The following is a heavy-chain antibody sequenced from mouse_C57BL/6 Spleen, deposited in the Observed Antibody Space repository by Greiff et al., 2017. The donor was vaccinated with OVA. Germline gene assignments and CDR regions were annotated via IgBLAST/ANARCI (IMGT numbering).Heavy chain of an antibody. D-gene: IGHD1-1*01. CDR1: GYTFTSYW. CDR2: INPSSGYT. Sequence: QVQLKESGAELAKPGASVKLSCKASGYTFTSYWMHWVKQRPGQGLEWIGYINPSSGYTKYNQKFKDKATLTADKSSSTAYMQLSSLTYEDSAVYYCAGGYYGSSYHWYFDVWGTGTTVTVSS. J-gene: IGHJ1*03. V-gene: IGHV1-7*01. CDR3: AGGYYGSSYHWYFDV.